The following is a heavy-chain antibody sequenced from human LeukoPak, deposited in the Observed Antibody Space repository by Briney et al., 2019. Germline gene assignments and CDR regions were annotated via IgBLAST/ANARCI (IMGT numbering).Heavy chain of an antibody. D-gene: IGHD1-26*01. J-gene: IGHJ4*02. V-gene: IGHV1-69*05. CDR1: GGTFSSYA. CDR2: IIPIFGTA. CDR3: ARALSGSYSIFDY. Sequence: SVKASCKASGGTFSSYAISWVRQAPGQGLEWMGGIIPIFGTANYAQKFQGRVTITTDESTSTAYMELSSLRSEDTAVYYCARALSGSYSIFDYWGQGTLVTVSS.